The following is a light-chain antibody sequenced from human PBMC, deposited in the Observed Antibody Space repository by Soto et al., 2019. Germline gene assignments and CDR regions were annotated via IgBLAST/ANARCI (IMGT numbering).Light chain of an antibody. CDR3: QQTYSPPLT. Sequence: DIQMTQSPSSLSASVGDRVTISCRTSQPIGTFLNWYQHKPGKAPSLVIFNSFNLESLRFSGSGAGTDFTLTIRNVQPEDSATYFCQQTYSPPLTFGGGTKVDIK. V-gene: IGKV1-39*01. CDR2: NSF. CDR1: QPIGTF. J-gene: IGKJ4*01.